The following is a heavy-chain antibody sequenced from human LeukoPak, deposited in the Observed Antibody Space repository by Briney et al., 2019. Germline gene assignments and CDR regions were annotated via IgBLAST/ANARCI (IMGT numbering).Heavy chain of an antibody. CDR2: TRNKANSYTT. J-gene: IGHJ3*02. Sequence: GGSLRLSCAASGFTFNDQYMDWVRQAPGKGLERVGRTRNKANSYTTEYAASVKGRFTISRDESKNSLHLQMNSLKTEDTAVYYCAREYSGYDSLDAFDIWGQGTMVTVSS. D-gene: IGHD5-12*01. CDR3: AREYSGYDSLDAFDI. CDR1: GFTFNDQY. V-gene: IGHV3-72*01.